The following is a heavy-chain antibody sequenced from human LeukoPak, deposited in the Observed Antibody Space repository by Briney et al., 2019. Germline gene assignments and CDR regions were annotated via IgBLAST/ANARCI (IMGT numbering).Heavy chain of an antibody. D-gene: IGHD6-13*01. V-gene: IGHV1-18*04. CDR1: GDTFTRYG. CDR2: ISTYNGHT. Sequence: ASVKVSCKASGDTFTRYGISWVRQAPGQGLEWMGWISTYNGHTKYAQKFQGRVTMTRDTSISTAYMELSRLRFDDTAVYYCARSIAAAGTDNNWFDPWGQGTLVTVSS. J-gene: IGHJ5*02. CDR3: ARSIAAAGTDNNWFDP.